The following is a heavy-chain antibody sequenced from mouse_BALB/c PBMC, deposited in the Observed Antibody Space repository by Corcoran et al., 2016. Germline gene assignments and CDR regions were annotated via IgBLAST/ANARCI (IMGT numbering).Heavy chain of an antibody. CDR1: GYTFTNYG. CDR3: AREPYAMDY. Sequence: QIQLVQSGPELKKPGETVKISCKASGYTFTNYGMNWVKQAPRKGLQWMGWINTYTGEPTYADDFKGRFAFSLETSASTAYLQINNLKNEDMATYFCAREPYAMDYWGQGTSVTVS. J-gene: IGHJ4*01. CDR2: INTYTGEP. V-gene: IGHV9-1*02.